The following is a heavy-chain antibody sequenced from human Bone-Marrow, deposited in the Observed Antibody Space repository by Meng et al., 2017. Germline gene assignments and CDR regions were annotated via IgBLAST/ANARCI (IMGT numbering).Heavy chain of an antibody. CDR2: IIPIFGTA. CDR3: ARVVGYSGSYELDP. CDR1: GGTFSSYA. Sequence: QLPLVSSGAEGKKPGSSVKVACKASGGTFSSYAISWVRQAPGRGLEWMGGIIPIFGTANYAQKFQGRVTITADKSTSTAYMELSSLRSEDTAVYYCARVVGYSGSYELDPWGQGTLVTVSS. D-gene: IGHD1-26*01. J-gene: IGHJ5*02. V-gene: IGHV1-69*06.